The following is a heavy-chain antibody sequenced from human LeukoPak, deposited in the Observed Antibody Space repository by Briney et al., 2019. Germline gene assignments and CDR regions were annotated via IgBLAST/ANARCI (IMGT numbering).Heavy chain of an antibody. V-gene: IGHV4-39*07. Sequence: PSETLSLTCTVSGDSISGNYYYWGWIRQPPGKGLEWIASIYYGGSTYYNPSLKSRVTISADTSKNQFSLKLSSVTAADTAVYYCARRTKNWNVSPGGLFDPWGQGTLVTVSS. CDR1: GDSISGNYYY. D-gene: IGHD1-1*01. CDR2: IYYGGST. J-gene: IGHJ5*02. CDR3: ARRTKNWNVSPGGLFDP.